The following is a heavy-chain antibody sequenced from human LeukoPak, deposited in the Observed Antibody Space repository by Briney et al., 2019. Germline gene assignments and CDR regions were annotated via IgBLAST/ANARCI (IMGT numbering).Heavy chain of an antibody. Sequence: SETLSLTCTVSGGSVSSGSYYWSWIRQPPGKGLEWIGYIYYSGSTNYNPSLKSRVTISVDTSKNQFSLKLSSVTAADTAVYYCARGEEGYGDRSPTDYWGQGTLVTVSS. J-gene: IGHJ4*02. D-gene: IGHD4-17*01. V-gene: IGHV4-61*01. CDR3: ARGEEGYGDRSPTDY. CDR1: GGSVSSGSYY. CDR2: IYYSGST.